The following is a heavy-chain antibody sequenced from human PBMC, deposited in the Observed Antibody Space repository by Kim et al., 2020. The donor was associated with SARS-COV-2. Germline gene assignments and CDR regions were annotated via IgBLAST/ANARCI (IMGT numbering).Heavy chain of an antibody. CDR2: ISSSSSYI. CDR3: ARFTNPHYGSESYRNFDY. J-gene: IGHJ4*02. CDR1: GFTFSSYS. D-gene: IGHD3-10*01. Sequence: GGSLRLSCAASGFTFSSYSMNWVRQAPGKGLEWVSSISSSSSYIYYADSVKGRFTISRDNAKHSLHLQMNSLRAEDTAVYYYARFTNPHYGSESYRNFDYCGQGTLVTVSS. V-gene: IGHV3-21*01.